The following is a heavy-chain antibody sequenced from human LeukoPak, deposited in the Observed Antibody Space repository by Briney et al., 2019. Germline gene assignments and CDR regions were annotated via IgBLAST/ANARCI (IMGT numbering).Heavy chain of an antibody. J-gene: IGHJ4*02. D-gene: IGHD2-2*01. CDR1: GYTLTELS. CDR3: ATDLTAVPREFFDY. V-gene: IGHV1-24*01. CDR2: FDPEDGET. Sequence: ASVKVSCKVSGYTLTELSMHWVRQAPGKGLEWMGGFDPEDGETIYAQKFQGRVTMTEDTSTDTAYMELSSLRSEDTAVYYCATDLTAVPREFFDYWGQGTLVTVSS.